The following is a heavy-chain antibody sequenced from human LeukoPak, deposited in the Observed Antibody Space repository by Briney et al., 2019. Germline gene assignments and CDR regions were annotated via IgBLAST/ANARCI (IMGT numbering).Heavy chain of an antibody. CDR1: GYTFTSYY. V-gene: IGHV1-46*01. D-gene: IGHD3-9*01. Sequence: ASVKVSCKASGYTFTSYYMHWVRQAPGQGLEWMGIINPSGGSTSYAQKFQGRVTMTRDTSTSTVYMELSSLRSEDTAVYYCARDRRYYDILTGSEQYYFDYWGQGTLVTVSS. J-gene: IGHJ4*02. CDR3: ARDRRYYDILTGSEQYYFDY. CDR2: INPSGGST.